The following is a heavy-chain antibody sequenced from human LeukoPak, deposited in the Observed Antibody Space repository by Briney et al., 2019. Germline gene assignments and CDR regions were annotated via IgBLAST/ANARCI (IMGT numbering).Heavy chain of an antibody. V-gene: IGHV1-46*01. D-gene: IGHD4-17*01. CDR3: ARGLGIGVTTLPFDI. CDR1: GYTFTSYY. Sequence: AASVNVSCKASGYTFTSYYMHWVRQAPGQGLEWMGIINPSGGSTSYAQKFQGRVTMTRDASTSTVYMELSSLRSEDTAVYYCARGLGIGVTTLPFDIWGQGTMVTVSS. J-gene: IGHJ3*02. CDR2: INPSGGST.